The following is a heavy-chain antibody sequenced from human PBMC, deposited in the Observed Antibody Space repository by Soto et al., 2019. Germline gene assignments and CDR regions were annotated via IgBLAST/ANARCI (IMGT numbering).Heavy chain of an antibody. CDR1: GDSVSSYY. CDR2: VYYDGST. D-gene: IGHD1-26*01. Sequence: QVQLQESGPGLVKPSETLSLTCSVSGDSVSSYYWSWIRQPPGKGLEWIGYVYYDGSTNYNPSLETRVTISIDTSKNQVSLKLNSVTAADMAVYHCARGRRSPTVYYGLDVWGQGTTVAVSS. J-gene: IGHJ6*02. V-gene: IGHV4-59*02. CDR3: ARGRRSPTVYYGLDV.